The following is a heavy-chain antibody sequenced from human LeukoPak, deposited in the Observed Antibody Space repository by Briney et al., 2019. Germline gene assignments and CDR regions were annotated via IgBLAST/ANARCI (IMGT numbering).Heavy chain of an antibody. D-gene: IGHD2-2*01. Sequence: GGSLRLSCAASGFTFSSYAMSWVRQAPGKGLEWASAISGSGGSTYYADSVKGRFTISRDNSKNTMFLQMNSLRAEDTAVYYCAKGGYCSSTSCYPADYWGQGTLVTVSS. CDR3: AKGGYCSSTSCYPADY. V-gene: IGHV3-23*01. CDR2: ISGSGGST. J-gene: IGHJ4*02. CDR1: GFTFSSYA.